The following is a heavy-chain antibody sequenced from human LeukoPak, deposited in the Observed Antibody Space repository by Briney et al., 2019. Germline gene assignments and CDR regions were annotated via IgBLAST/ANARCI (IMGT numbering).Heavy chain of an antibody. CDR3: ARKRSDYYAFDI. D-gene: IGHD4-17*01. V-gene: IGHV4-4*02. CDR2: IYHSGST. CDR1: GGSISSSNW. J-gene: IGHJ3*02. Sequence: SGTLSLTCAVSGGSISSSNWWSWVPQPPGKGLEWIGGIYHSGSTNYNPSLKSRVTISVDKSKNQFSLKLSSVTAADTAVYYCARKRSDYYAFDIWGQGTMVTVSS.